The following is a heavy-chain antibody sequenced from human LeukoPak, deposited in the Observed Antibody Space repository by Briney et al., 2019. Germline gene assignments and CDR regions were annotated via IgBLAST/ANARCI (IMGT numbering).Heavy chain of an antibody. V-gene: IGHV3-30*18. CDR1: GFTFSSYG. CDR2: ISYDGSNK. D-gene: IGHD7-27*01. CDR3: AKPTAEASDY. J-gene: IGHJ4*02. Sequence: GGSLRLSCAASGFTFSSYGMHWVRQAPGKGLEWVAVISYDGSNKYYADSVKGRFTISRDNSKNTLYLQMNSLRAEDTAVYYCAKPTAEASDYWGQGTLVTVSS.